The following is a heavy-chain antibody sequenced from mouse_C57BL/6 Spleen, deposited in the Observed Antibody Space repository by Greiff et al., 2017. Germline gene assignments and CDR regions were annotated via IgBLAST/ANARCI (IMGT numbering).Heavy chain of an antibody. V-gene: IGHV1-81*01. J-gene: IGHJ4*01. CDR1: GYTFTSYG. D-gene: IGHD1-1*01. Sequence: VQGVESGAELARPGASVKLSCKASGYTFTSYGISWVKQRTGQGLEWIGEIYPRSGNTYYNEKFKGKATLTADKSSSTAYMELRRLTSEDSAVYFWAKSLDYGSSNYAMDYWGQGTSVTVSS. CDR3: AKSLDYGSSNYAMDY. CDR2: IYPRSGNT.